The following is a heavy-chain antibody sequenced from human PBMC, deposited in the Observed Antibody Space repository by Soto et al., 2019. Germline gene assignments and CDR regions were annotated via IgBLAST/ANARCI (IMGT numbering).Heavy chain of an antibody. CDR1: GYTFINYA. CDR2: INAGNGNT. Sequence: AASVKVSCKASGYTFINYALHWVRQAPGQRLDWIGRINAGNGNTKYSQTFQGRVTMTTDTSTSTVYMELRSLRSDDTAVYYCAREGVAPYYYYGMDVWGQGTPVTVSS. J-gene: IGHJ6*02. CDR3: AREGVAPYYYYGMDV. V-gene: IGHV1-3*01. D-gene: IGHD5-12*01.